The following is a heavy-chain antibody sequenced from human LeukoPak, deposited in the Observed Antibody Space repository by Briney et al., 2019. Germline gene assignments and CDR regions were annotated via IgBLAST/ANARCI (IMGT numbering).Heavy chain of an antibody. D-gene: IGHD2-15*01. CDR3: AKAVELPGYCSGGSCYFSAFDI. CDR2: ISWISGSI. Sequence: GRSLRLSCAAAGFTFDDYAMHWVRQAPGEGLEWVSGISWISGSIGYADSVKGRFTSSRDNAKNSLYLQMNSMRSEDTALYYCAKAVELPGYCSGGSCYFSAFDIWGQGTMVTVSS. V-gene: IGHV3-9*01. CDR1: GFTFDDYA. J-gene: IGHJ3*02.